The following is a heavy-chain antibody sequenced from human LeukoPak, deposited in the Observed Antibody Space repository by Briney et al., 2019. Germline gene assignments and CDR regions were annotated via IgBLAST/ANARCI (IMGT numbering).Heavy chain of an antibody. J-gene: IGHJ4*02. V-gene: IGHV3-66*02. CDR2: LYSAGNT. D-gene: IGHD5-12*01. CDR1: GFTLNNYG. Sequence: GGSLRLSCAASGFTLNNYGMYWVRQAPGKGLEWVSVLYSAGNTYYADSVKGRFTISRDNSKNTLFLQMDSLRPEDTAVYYCARARDYIVVDFWGQGTLVTVSS. CDR3: ARARDYIVVDF.